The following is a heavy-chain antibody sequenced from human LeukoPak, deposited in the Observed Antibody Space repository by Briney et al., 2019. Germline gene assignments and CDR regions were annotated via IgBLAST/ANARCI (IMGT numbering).Heavy chain of an antibody. D-gene: IGHD6-13*01. J-gene: IGHJ6*03. V-gene: IGHV1-8*03. Sequence: ASVKVSCKASGYTFTSYDINWVRQAPGQGLEWMGWMNPNSGNTGYAQKFQGRVTITRNTSISTAYMELSSLRSEDTAVYYCARAWYSSRGMDVWGKGTTVTVSS. CDR1: GYTFTSYD. CDR3: ARAWYSSRGMDV. CDR2: MNPNSGNT.